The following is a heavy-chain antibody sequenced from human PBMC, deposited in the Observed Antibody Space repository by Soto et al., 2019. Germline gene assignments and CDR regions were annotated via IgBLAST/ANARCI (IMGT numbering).Heavy chain of an antibody. CDR1: GFSFSTYW. Sequence: EVQLVESGGGLVQPGGSLRLSCAASGFSFSTYWMSWVRQVPGAGLEWVANIKADGSETYYVDSVRGRFTISRDNVKTSLFLQPNNLRAEDTAVYYCAKGGHIDFCGQGTLVTVSS. J-gene: IGHJ4*02. D-gene: IGHD3-16*01. V-gene: IGHV3-7*03. CDR3: AKGGHIDF. CDR2: IKADGSET.